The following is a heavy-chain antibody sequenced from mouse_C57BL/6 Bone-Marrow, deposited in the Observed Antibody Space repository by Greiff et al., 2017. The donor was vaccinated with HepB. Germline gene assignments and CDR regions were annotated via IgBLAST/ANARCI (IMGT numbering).Heavy chain of an antibody. CDR3: AKDYDSSYEFDY. D-gene: IGHD1-1*01. CDR1: GYTFTSYW. Sequence: VQLQQPGTELVKPGASVKMSCKASGYTFTSYWITWVKQRPGQGLEWIGDIYPGSGSTNYNEKFKSKATLTVATSSSTAYMQLSSLTSEDTAVYYCAKDYDSSYEFDYWGQGTTLTVSS. V-gene: IGHV1-55*01. J-gene: IGHJ2*01. CDR2: IYPGSGST.